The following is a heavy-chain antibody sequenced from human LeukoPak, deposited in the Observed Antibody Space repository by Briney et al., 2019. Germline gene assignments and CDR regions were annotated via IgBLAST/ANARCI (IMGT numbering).Heavy chain of an antibody. D-gene: IGHD2-15*01. J-gene: IGHJ5*02. Sequence: PSETLSLTCTVSGYSISSGYYWGWIRQPPGKGLEWIGSIYHSGSAYYNPSLKSRVTISVDTSKNQFSLKLSSVTAADTAVYYCAREGYCSGGSCLPHNWFDPWGQGTLVTVSS. CDR1: GYSISSGYY. CDR2: IYHSGSA. V-gene: IGHV4-38-2*02. CDR3: AREGYCSGGSCLPHNWFDP.